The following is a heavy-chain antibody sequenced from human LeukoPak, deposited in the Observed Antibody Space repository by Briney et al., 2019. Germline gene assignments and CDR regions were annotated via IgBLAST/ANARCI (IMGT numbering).Heavy chain of an antibody. CDR2: INPSGGST. V-gene: IGHV1-46*01. D-gene: IGHD3-22*01. CDR3: ARGDYYDSSGYYSAFDY. Sequence: ASVKVSCKASGYTFTSYYMHWVRQAPGQGFEWMGIINPSGGSTSYAQKFQGRVTMTRDTSTSTVYMELSSLRSEDTAVYYCARGDYYDSSGYYSAFDYWGQGTLVTVSS. CDR1: GYTFTSYY. J-gene: IGHJ4*02.